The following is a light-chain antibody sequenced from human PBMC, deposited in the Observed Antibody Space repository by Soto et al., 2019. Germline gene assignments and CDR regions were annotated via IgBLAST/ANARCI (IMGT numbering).Light chain of an antibody. J-gene: IGKJ1*01. V-gene: IGKV1-5*01. CDR3: QQLNSYPRT. CDR1: QSISSW. Sequence: DIHMTQSPSTLSASVGDRVTITCRAIQSISSWLAWYQQKPGKAPKLLIYHVSSLESGVPSRFRGSGSGTESTLTISSLQPEDFATYYCQQLNSYPRTFGQGTKVDIK. CDR2: HVS.